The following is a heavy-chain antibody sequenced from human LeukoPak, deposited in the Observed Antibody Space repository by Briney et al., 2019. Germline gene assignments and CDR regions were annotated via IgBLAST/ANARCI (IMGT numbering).Heavy chain of an antibody. J-gene: IGHJ5*02. D-gene: IGHD3-22*01. Sequence: PSETLSLTCTVSGGSISSTASYWAWIRQPPGKGLEWIGSIYYNGNTYYHPSLKSRVTMSEYTSKNQFSLKLNSVTAADTAVYYCARRDFDIGWFDPWGQGILVTVSS. CDR3: ARRDFDIGWFDP. V-gene: IGHV4-39*01. CDR1: GGSISSTASY. CDR2: IYYNGNT.